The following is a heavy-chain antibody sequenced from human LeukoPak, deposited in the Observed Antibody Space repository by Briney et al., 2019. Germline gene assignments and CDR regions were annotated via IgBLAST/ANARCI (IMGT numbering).Heavy chain of an antibody. CDR2: IYTSGST. Sequence: PSETLSLTWTVYAGSISSYYWSWIRQPAGKGLEWIGRIYTSGSTNYNPSLKSRVTMSVDTSKNQFSLKLSSVTAADTAVYYCARDRIEVVPAAPYYYYYYMDVWGKGTTVTISS. CDR3: ARDRIEVVPAAPYYYYYYMDV. J-gene: IGHJ6*03. V-gene: IGHV4-4*07. CDR1: AGSISSYY. D-gene: IGHD2-2*01.